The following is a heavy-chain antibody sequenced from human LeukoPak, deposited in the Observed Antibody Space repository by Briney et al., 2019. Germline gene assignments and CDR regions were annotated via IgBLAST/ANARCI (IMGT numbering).Heavy chain of an antibody. V-gene: IGHV3-7*03. J-gene: IGHJ4*02. CDR2: INHNGNVN. CDR1: GFTFSSYW. Sequence: GGSLRLSCAASGFTFSSYWMNWARQAPGKGLEWVASINHNGNVNYYVDSVKGRFTISRDNAKNSLYLQMNSLRAEDTAVYYCAKDRKNTMIVVGFDYWGQGTLVTVSS. CDR3: AKDRKNTMIVVGFDY. D-gene: IGHD3-22*01.